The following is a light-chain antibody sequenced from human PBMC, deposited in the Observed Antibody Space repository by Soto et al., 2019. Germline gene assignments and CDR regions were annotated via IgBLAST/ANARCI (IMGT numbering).Light chain of an antibody. CDR2: AAS. CDR3: HQYRSYWA. CDR1: RTISSW. J-gene: IGKJ1*01. V-gene: IGKV1-5*03. Sequence: RASRTISSWLGWYQQKAGQAPKLLIYAASRLQSGVPSSFICSRSGHDFYLSITSMPADEFVTYLCHQYRSYWAFGRGTKVDIK.